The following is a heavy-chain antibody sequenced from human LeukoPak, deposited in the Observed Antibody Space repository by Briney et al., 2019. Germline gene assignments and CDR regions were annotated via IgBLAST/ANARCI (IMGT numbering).Heavy chain of an antibody. CDR3: ARDGSGSYYPPYFDY. D-gene: IGHD3-10*01. V-gene: IGHV3-48*03. Sequence: PGGSLRLSCAASGFTFSTFAMIWVRQAPGKGLEWVSYISSSGSTIYYADSVKGRFTISRDNAKNSLYLQMNSLRAEDTAVYYCARDGSGSYYPPYFDYWGQGTLVTVSS. CDR2: ISSSGSTI. CDR1: GFTFSTFA. J-gene: IGHJ4*02.